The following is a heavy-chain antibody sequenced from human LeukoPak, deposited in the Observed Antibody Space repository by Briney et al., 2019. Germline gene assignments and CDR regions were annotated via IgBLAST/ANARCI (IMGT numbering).Heavy chain of an antibody. CDR2: ISGSGGST. J-gene: IGHJ4*02. Sequence: PGGSLRLSCAASGFTFSSYAMSWVRQAPGKGLEWVSAISGSGGSTYYADSVKGRFTISRDNSKNTLYLQTNSLRAEDTAVYYCAKDPRGDVYDFWSGHFDYWGQGTLVTVSS. D-gene: IGHD3-3*01. CDR1: GFTFSSYA. V-gene: IGHV3-23*01. CDR3: AKDPRGDVYDFWSGHFDY.